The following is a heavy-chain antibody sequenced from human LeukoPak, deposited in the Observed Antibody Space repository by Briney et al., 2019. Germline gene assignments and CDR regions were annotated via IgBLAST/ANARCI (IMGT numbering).Heavy chain of an antibody. CDR3: AKECDYSPGHKFDL. CDR1: GFTFNNYL. D-gene: IGHD3-10*01. V-gene: IGHV3-23*01. Sequence: GGSLRLSCAASGFTFNNYLMSWVRQAPGKGLEWVSVLFTGGGRTLYADSVKGRFTISGDTSRTTLYLQMNGLRAEDTAVYYCAKECDYSPGHKFDLWGQGTLVTVSS. J-gene: IGHJ4*02. CDR2: LFTGGGRT.